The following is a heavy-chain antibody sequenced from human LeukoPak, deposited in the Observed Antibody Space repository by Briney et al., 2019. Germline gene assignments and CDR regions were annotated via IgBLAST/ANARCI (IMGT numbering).Heavy chain of an antibody. D-gene: IGHD3-10*01. J-gene: IGHJ6*02. CDR2: MSPNSGNT. CDR1: GYTFTSYD. V-gene: IGHV1-8*01. CDR3: ARAGFGDHTTLRRTYYHYYGMDV. Sequence: EASVKLSCTASGYTFTSYDINWVRQATGQGLEWMGWMSPNSGNTGYAQKLQGKVTMTRNTSISTAYMELSSLRSEDTAVYYSARAGFGDHTTLRRTYYHYYGMDVWGQGTTVTVSS.